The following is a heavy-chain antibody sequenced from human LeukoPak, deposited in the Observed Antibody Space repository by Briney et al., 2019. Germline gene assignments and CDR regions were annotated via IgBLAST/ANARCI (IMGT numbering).Heavy chain of an antibody. CDR1: GFTFSSYA. CDR3: ASGIAVAGTENDY. CDR2: IYYSGST. V-gene: IGHV4-39*01. Sequence: GSLRLSCAASGFTFSSYAMSWVRQPPGKGLEWIGSIYYSGSTYYNPSLKSRVTISVDTSKNQFSLKLSSVTAADTAVYYCASGIAVAGTENDYWGQGTLVTVSS. J-gene: IGHJ4*02. D-gene: IGHD6-19*01.